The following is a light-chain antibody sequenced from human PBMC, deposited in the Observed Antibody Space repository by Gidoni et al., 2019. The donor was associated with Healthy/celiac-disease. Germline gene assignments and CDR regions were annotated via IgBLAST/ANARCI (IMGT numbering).Light chain of an antibody. CDR1: SSDVGGYNY. CDR2: DVS. Sequence: QSALTQPASVPGSPGQSITISCTGTSSDVGGYNYVYWYQKHPGKAPKLMIYDVSNRPSGFSNHFSGSRSGNTASLTISGLQAEDEADYYCSSYTSSSTLVVFGEGTKLTVL. J-gene: IGLJ2*01. V-gene: IGLV2-14*03. CDR3: SSYTSSSTLVV.